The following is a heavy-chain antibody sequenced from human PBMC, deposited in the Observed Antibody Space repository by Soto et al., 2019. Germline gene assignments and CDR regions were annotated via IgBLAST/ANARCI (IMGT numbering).Heavy chain of an antibody. D-gene: IGHD2-15*01. CDR1: GFTFSSYW. J-gene: IGHJ6*02. V-gene: IGHV3-74*01. CDR3: ANGYCNGGSCYPSDYYYGMDV. CDR2: INSDGSST. Sequence: EVQLVESGGGLVQPGGSLRLSCAASGFTFSSYWMHWVRQAPGKGLVWVSRINSDGSSTSYADSVKGRFTISRDNAKNTLYLQMNSLRAEDTAVYYCANGYCNGGSCYPSDYYYGMDVWGQGTTVTVSS.